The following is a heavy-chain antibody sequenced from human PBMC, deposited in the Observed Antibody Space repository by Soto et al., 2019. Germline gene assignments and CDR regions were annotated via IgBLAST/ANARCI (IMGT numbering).Heavy chain of an antibody. CDR3: ARIAAAVYYYYYGMDV. V-gene: IGHV3-23*01. D-gene: IGHD6-13*01. CDR2: ISGSGGST. CDR1: GFTFSSYA. Sequence: GGSLRLSCAASGFTFSSYAMSWVRQAPGKGLEWVSAISGSGGSTYYADSVKGRFTISRDNSKNTLYLQMNSLRAEDTAVYYCARIAAAVYYYYYGMDVWGQGTTVTVSS. J-gene: IGHJ6*02.